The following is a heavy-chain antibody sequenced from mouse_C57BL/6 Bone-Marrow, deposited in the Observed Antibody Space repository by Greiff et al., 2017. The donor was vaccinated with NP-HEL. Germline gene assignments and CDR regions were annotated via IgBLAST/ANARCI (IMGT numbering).Heavy chain of an antibody. Sequence: EVMLVESGGGLVKPGGSLKLSCAASGFTFSSYTMSWVRQTPEKRLEWVATISGGGGNTYYPDSVKGRFTISRDNAKNTLYLQMSSLRSEDTALYYCARPRQLRLSFAYWGQGTLVTVSA. J-gene: IGHJ3*01. CDR2: ISGGGGNT. V-gene: IGHV5-9*01. CDR1: GFTFSSYT. CDR3: ARPRQLRLSFAY. D-gene: IGHD3-2*02.